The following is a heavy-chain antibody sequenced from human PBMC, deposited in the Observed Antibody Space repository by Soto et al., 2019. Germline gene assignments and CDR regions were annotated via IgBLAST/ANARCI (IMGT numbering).Heavy chain of an antibody. CDR2: ISSSGSTI. CDR1: EVKCIDYD. V-gene: IGHV3-11*01. CDR3: AGVGFCGYGWSGDYYSDMGV. J-gene: IGHJ6*03. Sequence: FQRVCRAAAEVKCIDYDMSRISQETGKGLEWVSYISSSGSTIYYADSVKGRFTISRDNAKNSLYLQMNSLRAEDTAVYYCAGVGFCGYGWSGDYYSDMGVCGKGTMVTVSS. D-gene: IGHD5-12*01.